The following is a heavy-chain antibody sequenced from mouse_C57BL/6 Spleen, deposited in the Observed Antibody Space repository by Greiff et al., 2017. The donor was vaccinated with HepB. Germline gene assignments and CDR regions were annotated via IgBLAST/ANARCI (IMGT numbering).Heavy chain of an antibody. J-gene: IGHJ2*01. Sequence: EVKLQQSGPELVKPGASVKISCKASGYTFTDYYMNWVKQSHGKSLEWIGDINPNNGGTSYNQKFKGKATLTVDKSSSTAYMELRSLTSEDSAVYYCARGGYYYGSSYERYYFDYWGQGTTLTVSS. CDR2: INPNNGGT. V-gene: IGHV1-26*01. D-gene: IGHD1-1*01. CDR3: ARGGYYYGSSYERYYFDY. CDR1: GYTFTDYY.